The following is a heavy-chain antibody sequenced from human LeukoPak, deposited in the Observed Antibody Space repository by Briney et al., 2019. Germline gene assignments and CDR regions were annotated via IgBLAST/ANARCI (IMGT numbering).Heavy chain of an antibody. D-gene: IGHD6-19*01. J-gene: IGHJ4*02. CDR3: PKTPFSNSSGWSTFAY. CDR1: GFIFTNYA. CDR2: ISISGGRT. Sequence: GGSLRLSCAASGFIFTNYAMSWVRQAPGKGLEWVSAISISGGRTYYADSVKGRFTISRDNSKNTLYLQMNSLRAEDTAVYYWPKTPFSNSSGWSTFAYGGKGPLATVPS. V-gene: IGHV3-23*01.